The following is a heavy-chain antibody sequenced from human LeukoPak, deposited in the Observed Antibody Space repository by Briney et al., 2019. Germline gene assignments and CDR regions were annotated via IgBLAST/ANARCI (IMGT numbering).Heavy chain of an antibody. V-gene: IGHV3-7*05. D-gene: IGHD4-23*01. J-gene: IGHJ4*02. CDR3: ANYGGPFDY. CDR1: GFTLSKYA. CDR2: IKADGSET. Sequence: GGSPRLSWQPSGFTLSKYAMTWVRQAPGKGLEWVANIKADGSETNYVHSVKGRFTNSRDNAKKSLCLQMNGLRAEERAVYYCANYGGPFDYWGQGTLVTVSS.